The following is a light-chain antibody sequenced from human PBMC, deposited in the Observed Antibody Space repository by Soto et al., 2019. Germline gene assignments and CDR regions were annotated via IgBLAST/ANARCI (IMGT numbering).Light chain of an antibody. CDR2: DVS. CDR1: SSDVGGYNY. J-gene: IGLJ2*01. CDR3: SSYTSSSTVV. Sequence: QSALTQPASVSGSPGQSFTLSCTGTSSDVGGYNYVSWYQQHPGKAPKLMIYDVSNRPSGVSNRFSGSKSGNTASLTISGLQAEDEADYYCSSYTSSSTVVFGGGTQLTVL. V-gene: IGLV2-14*01.